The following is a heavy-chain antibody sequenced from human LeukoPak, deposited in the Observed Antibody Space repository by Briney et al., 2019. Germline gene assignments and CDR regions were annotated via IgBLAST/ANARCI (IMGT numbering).Heavy chain of an antibody. Sequence: GRSLSLSCSASGFTFSGYVMHWVRQAPGKGLEWVALIWSDGSNKYYADSVKGRFTISRDNSKNTLYLQMNSLRAEDTAVYYCAKDRQHTYGPPVFGGQGSLVTVSS. D-gene: IGHD5-18*01. CDR2: IWSDGSNK. CDR1: GFTFSGYV. J-gene: IGHJ4*02. CDR3: AKDRQHTYGPPVF. V-gene: IGHV3-33*06.